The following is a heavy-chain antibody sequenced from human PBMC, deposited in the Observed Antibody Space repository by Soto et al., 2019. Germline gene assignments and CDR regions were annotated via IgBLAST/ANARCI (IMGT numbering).Heavy chain of an antibody. Sequence: ASVKVSCKVSGYTLTELSMHWVRQAPGKGLEWMGGFDPEDGETIYEQKFQGRVTMTEDTSTDTAYMELSSLRSEDTAVYYCAISTYDILTGYHRDNWFDPWGQGTLVTVSS. V-gene: IGHV1-24*01. CDR3: AISTYDILTGYHRDNWFDP. J-gene: IGHJ5*02. CDR1: GYTLTELS. CDR2: FDPEDGET. D-gene: IGHD3-9*01.